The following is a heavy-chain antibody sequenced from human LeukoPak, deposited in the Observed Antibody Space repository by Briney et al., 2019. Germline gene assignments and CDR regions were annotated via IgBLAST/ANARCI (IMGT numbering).Heavy chain of an antibody. CDR1: GFTFSSYN. V-gene: IGHV3-33*01. CDR2: IWYDGSNK. J-gene: IGHJ4*02. D-gene: IGHD4-17*01. Sequence: PGGSLRLSCAASGFTFSSYNMHWVRQAPGKGLEGVAVIWYDGSNKYYADSVKGRFTISRDNSKNTLYLQMNSLRAEDTAVYYCARQGTTVTLDYWGQGTLVTVSS. CDR3: ARQGTTVTLDY.